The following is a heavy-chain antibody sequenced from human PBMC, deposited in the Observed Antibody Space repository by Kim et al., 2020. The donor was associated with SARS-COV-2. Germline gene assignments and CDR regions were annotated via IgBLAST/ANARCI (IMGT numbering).Heavy chain of an antibody. J-gene: IGHJ4*02. Sequence: GESLKISCKGSGYNFTSYWIGWVRQMPGKGLEWMGIIYPGDSDTRYSPSFQGQVTISADKSISTAYLHWSSLKASDTAMYYCARPAAFGSSWYYFDYWGQGTVVTVSS. D-gene: IGHD6-13*01. CDR3: ARPAAFGSSWYYFDY. V-gene: IGHV5-51*01. CDR1: GYNFTSYW. CDR2: IYPGDSDT.